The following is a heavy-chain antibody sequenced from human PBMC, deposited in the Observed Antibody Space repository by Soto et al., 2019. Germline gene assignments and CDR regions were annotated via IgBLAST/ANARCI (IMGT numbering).Heavy chain of an antibody. CDR2: ISGSGGST. J-gene: IGHJ6*02. CDR3: AKDSRGIAVAGTYYYGMDV. CDR1: GFTFSSYA. Sequence: GGSLRLSCAASGFTFSSYAMSWVRQAPGKGLEWVSAISGSGGSTYYADSVKGRFTYSRDNSKNTLYLKMNSLRAEDTAVYYCAKDSRGIAVAGTYYYGMDVWGQGTTVTVSS. V-gene: IGHV3-23*01. D-gene: IGHD6-19*01.